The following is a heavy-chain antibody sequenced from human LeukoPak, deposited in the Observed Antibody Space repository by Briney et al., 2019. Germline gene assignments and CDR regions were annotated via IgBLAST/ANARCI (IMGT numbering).Heavy chain of an antibody. CDR3: ARPRTSITGIYYFDY. CDR1: GGSFSDYY. D-gene: IGHD1-20*01. J-gene: IGHJ4*02. V-gene: IGHV4-34*01. Sequence: PSETLSLTCAVYGGSFSDYYWSWIRQTPGKGLEWIGEINHSGSTNYNPSLKSRVTISVDTSKNQFSLKLSSVTAADTAVYYCARPRTSITGIYYFDYWGQGTLVTVSS. CDR2: INHSGST.